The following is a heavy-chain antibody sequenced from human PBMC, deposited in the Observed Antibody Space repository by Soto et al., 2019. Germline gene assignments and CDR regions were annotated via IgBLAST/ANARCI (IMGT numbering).Heavy chain of an antibody. CDR3: ASHYDMWSGYLSPVDY. D-gene: IGHD3-3*01. CDR1: GCTSSDYY. CDR2: VDTSGTKI. Sequence: TGGSLRLSWAASGCTSSDYYISCIRQAPGQGLEWISFVDTSGTKIYYADSVKGRFTITRDNAKNSLYLEMNSLRDEDTAVYYCASHYDMWSGYLSPVDYWGQGPLVTVSS. V-gene: IGHV3-11*01. J-gene: IGHJ4*02.